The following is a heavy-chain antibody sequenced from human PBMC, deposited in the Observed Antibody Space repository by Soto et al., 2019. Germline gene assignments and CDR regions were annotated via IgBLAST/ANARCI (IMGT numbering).Heavy chain of an antibody. CDR3: ARVGSPGYCSGGYCPPPDY. V-gene: IGHV3-21*01. Sequence: GGSLRLSCAASGFTFSTSTMIWVRQAPGQGLEWVSSISSSSTYTYYAASVKGRFTISRDNAKNSLYLQMNSLRAEDTAVYYCARVGSPGYCSGGYCPPPDYWGQGTLVTVSS. D-gene: IGHD2-15*01. CDR2: ISSSSTYT. J-gene: IGHJ4*02. CDR1: GFTFSTST.